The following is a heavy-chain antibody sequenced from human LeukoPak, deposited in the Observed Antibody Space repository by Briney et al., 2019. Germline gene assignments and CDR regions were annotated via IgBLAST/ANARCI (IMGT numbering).Heavy chain of an antibody. CDR2: IRSKAYGGTT. CDR1: GFTLGDYA. J-gene: IGHJ3*02. CDR3: TRMTCSSTSCYQDAFDI. Sequence: GGSLRLSCTAYGFTLGDYAMSWVRQAPGKGLEWVGFIRSKAYGGTTEYAASVKGRCTISRDDSKSIAYLQMNSLKTEDTAVYYCTRMTCSSTSCYQDAFDIWGQGTMVTVSS. V-gene: IGHV3-49*04. D-gene: IGHD2-2*01.